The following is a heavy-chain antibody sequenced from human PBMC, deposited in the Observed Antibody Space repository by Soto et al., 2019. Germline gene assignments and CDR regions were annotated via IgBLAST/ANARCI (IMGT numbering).Heavy chain of an antibody. CDR2: IYYSGNT. V-gene: IGHV4-61*08. Sequence: SETLSLTCTVSGGSISSGGYSWSWNRQPPGKDLEWIGFIYYSGNTNYNPSLKSRVTMSVDTSKNQFSLKLSSVTAADTVVYYCARVRGYCSSTSCLNFDYWGQGTLVTVSS. CDR3: ARVRGYCSSTSCLNFDY. J-gene: IGHJ4*02. D-gene: IGHD2-2*01. CDR1: GGSISSGGYS.